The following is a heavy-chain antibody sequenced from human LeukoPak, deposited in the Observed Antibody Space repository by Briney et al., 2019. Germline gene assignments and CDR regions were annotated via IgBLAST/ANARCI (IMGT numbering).Heavy chain of an antibody. CDR2: INPDGSTK. CDR1: GFTFNSYS. Sequence: GGSLRLSCTASGFTFNSYSMTWVRQAPGRGLERVANINPDGSTKLYVGSGRGRFTISRDNAKNSLYLDMNSLRVDDTAVYYCARGDSSTGWWFDPWGQGARVTVSS. V-gene: IGHV3-7*01. CDR3: ARGDSSTGWWFDP. J-gene: IGHJ5*02. D-gene: IGHD6-13*01.